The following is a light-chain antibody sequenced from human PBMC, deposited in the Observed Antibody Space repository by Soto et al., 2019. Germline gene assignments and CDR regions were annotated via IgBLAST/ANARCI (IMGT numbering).Light chain of an antibody. J-gene: IGKJ5*01. CDR1: QGISSY. Sequence: IRMTQSPSSLSASTGDRVTITCRASQGISSYLAWYQQKPGKAPKLLIYAASTLQSGVPSRFSGSGTGTDFTLTISSLEPEDFAVYYCQQRSNWPGITFGQGTRLEI. CDR3: QQRSNWPGIT. V-gene: IGKV1-8*01. CDR2: AAS.